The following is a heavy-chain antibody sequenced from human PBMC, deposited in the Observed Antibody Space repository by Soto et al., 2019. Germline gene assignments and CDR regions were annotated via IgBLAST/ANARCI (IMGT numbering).Heavy chain of an antibody. D-gene: IGHD5-18*01. V-gene: IGHV3-73*01. CDR2: IRSKADSYAT. J-gene: IGHJ6*02. CDR1: GFTFSGSA. CDR3: TRLVDTAMVVEGYYYGMDV. Sequence: GSLRLSCAAPGFTFSGSAMHWVRQASGKGLEWVGRIRSKADSYATAYAASVKGRFTISRDDSKNTAYLQMNSLKTEDTAVYYCTRLVDTAMVVEGYYYGMDVWGQGTTVTVSS.